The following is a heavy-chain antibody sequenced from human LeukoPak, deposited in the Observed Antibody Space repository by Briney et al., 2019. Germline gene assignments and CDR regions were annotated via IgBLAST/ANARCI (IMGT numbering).Heavy chain of an antibody. D-gene: IGHD2-2*01. J-gene: IGHJ6*02. CDR2: IYHSGST. CDR1: GGSISSSNW. V-gene: IGHV4-4*02. Sequence: SGTLSLTCAVSGGSISSSNWWSWVRQPPGKGLEWIGEIYHSGSTNYNPSLKSRVTISVDKSKNQFSLKLSSVTAADTAVYYCARVRCSSARCYGHNGMDVWGQGTTVTVSS. CDR3: ARVRCSSARCYGHNGMDV.